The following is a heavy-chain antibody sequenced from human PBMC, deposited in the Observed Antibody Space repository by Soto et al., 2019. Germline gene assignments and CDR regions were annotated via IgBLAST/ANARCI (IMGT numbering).Heavy chain of an antibody. CDR2: TYYRSKWYN. D-gene: IGHD6-19*01. CDR1: GDSVSSNSAA. Sequence: SRTLSLTCAISGDSVSSNSAAWNWIRQSPSGGLEWLGRTYYRSKWYNEYALSVKSRIIINPDTSKNQFSLQLTSVTPDDTAVYYCAREYNTGWSTWGQGTLVTVSS. J-gene: IGHJ4*02. V-gene: IGHV6-1*01. CDR3: AREYNTGWST.